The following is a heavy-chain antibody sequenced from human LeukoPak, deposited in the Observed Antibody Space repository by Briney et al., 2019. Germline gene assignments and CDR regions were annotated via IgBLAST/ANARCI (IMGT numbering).Heavy chain of an antibody. V-gene: IGHV4-30-2*01. CDR1: GGSISSGGYS. D-gene: IGHD2-21*01. Sequence: SQTLSLTCAVSGGSISSGGYSWSWIRQPPGKGLEWIGYIYHSGSTYYNPSLKSRVTISVDRSKNQFSLKLSSVTAADTAVYYCARVKSTVVPFIDYRGQGTLVTVSS. CDR3: ARVKSTVVPFIDY. J-gene: IGHJ4*02. CDR2: IYHSGST.